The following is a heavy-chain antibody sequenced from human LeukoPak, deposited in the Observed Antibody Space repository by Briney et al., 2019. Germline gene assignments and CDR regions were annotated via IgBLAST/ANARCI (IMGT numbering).Heavy chain of an antibody. D-gene: IGHD5-18*01. CDR2: INADGSTT. J-gene: IGHJ4*02. Sequence: GGSLRLSCAASGSGFTFNNYWMHWVRQAPGKGLVWVSRINADGSTTSYADSVRGRFTISRDNAKNTLYLQMNSLRAEDTAVYYCAKVAGYSYVGVYYFDYWGQGTLVTVSS. CDR1: GSGFTFNNYW. V-gene: IGHV3-74*01. CDR3: AKVAGYSYVGVYYFDY.